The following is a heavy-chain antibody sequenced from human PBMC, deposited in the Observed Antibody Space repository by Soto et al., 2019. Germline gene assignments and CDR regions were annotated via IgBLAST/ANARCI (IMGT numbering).Heavy chain of an antibody. D-gene: IGHD6-6*01. CDR3: AKGVAARPLDYYYSGMDV. J-gene: IGHJ6*02. Sequence: GGSLRLSCAASGFTFSSYAMSWVRQAPGRGLEWVSAISGSGGSTYYADSVKGRFTISRDNSKNTLYLQMNSLRAEDTAVYYCAKGVAARPLDYYYSGMDVWGQGTTVTVSS. CDR1: GFTFSSYA. V-gene: IGHV3-23*01. CDR2: ISGSGGST.